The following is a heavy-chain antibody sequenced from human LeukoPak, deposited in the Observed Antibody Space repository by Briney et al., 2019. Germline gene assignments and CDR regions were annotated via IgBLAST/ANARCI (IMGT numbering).Heavy chain of an antibody. Sequence: GGSLRLSCAISGLTSHDYAMTWVRPAPGKGLEWVSTIFGDSSKTYYAASVRGRFTISRDNSNYVFFLHMNSLRAEDTAIYYCAKQPYNYYYLDVWGKGTTVTISS. CDR1: GLTSHDYA. V-gene: IGHV3-23*01. J-gene: IGHJ6*03. CDR2: IFGDSSKT. D-gene: IGHD1-14*01. CDR3: AKQPYNYYYLDV.